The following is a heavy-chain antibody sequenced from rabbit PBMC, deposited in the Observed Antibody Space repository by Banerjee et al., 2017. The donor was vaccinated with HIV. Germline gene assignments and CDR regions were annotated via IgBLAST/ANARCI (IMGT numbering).Heavy chain of an antibody. CDR3: ARRGNDGYRYNL. J-gene: IGHJ4*01. D-gene: IGHD6-1*01. CDR2: IYGGSSGST. CDR1: GFSFSSSYY. V-gene: IGHV1S40*01. Sequence: QSLEESGGDLVKPGAPLTLTCTASGFSFSSSYYMCWVRQAPGKGLEWIACIYGGSSGSTYYASWAKGRFTISITSSTTVTLQMTSLTAADTATYFCARRGNDGYRYNLRGPGTLVTVS.